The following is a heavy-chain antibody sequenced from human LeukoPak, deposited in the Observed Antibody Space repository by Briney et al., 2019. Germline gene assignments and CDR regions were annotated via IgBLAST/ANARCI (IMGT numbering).Heavy chain of an antibody. J-gene: IGHJ4*02. CDR1: GGTFSSYA. V-gene: IGHV1-69*05. Sequence: ASVKVSCKASGGTFSSYAISWVRQAPGQGLEWMGRMIPIFGTANYAQKFQGRVTITTDESMSTAYMELSSLRSEDTAVYYCASPNQSPGGGYYFDYWGQGTLVTVSS. CDR2: MIPIFGTA. D-gene: IGHD3-16*01. CDR3: ASPNQSPGGGYYFDY.